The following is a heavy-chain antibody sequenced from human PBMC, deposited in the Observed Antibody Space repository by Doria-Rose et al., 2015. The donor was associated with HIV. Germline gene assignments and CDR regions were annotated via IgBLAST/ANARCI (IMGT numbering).Heavy chain of an antibody. CDR2: MFSDDER. CDR3: ARIKSSRWYHKYYFDF. J-gene: IGHJ4*02. D-gene: IGHD6-13*01. V-gene: IGHV2-26*01. CDR1: GVSLSSPGMG. Sequence: SGPVLVKPTETLTLTCTVSGVSLSSPGMGVSWIRQPPGKALEWLANMFSDDERSYKSSLKSRLTISRDTSKSQVVLTMTDMDPVYTATYYCARIKSSRWYHKYYFDFWGQGTLVIVSA.